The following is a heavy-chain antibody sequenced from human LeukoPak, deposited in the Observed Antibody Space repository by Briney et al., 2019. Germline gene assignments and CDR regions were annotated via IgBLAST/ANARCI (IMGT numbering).Heavy chain of an antibody. J-gene: IGHJ4*02. D-gene: IGHD6-19*01. V-gene: IGHV3-23*01. CDR1: GFTFSSYA. CDR3: AKGIGGGYSSGSAFDY. CDR2: ISGSGGST. Sequence: GGSLRLSCAASGFTFSSYAMSWVRQAPEKVLEWVSTISGSGGSTYYADSVKGRFSISRDNSNNTLYLHMDNLRAEDTAIYYCAKGIGGGYSSGSAFDYWGQGTLVTVSS.